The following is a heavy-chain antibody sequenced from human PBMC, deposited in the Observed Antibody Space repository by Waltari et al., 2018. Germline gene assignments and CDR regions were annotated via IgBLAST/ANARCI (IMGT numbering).Heavy chain of an antibody. V-gene: IGHV3-23*01. CDR1: GFTFSNYA. CDR2: INSGGDST. D-gene: IGHD1-1*01. CDR3: ARGINESFEP. J-gene: IGHJ5*02. Sequence: EVQLLESGGGLVERGWSLSLSCEASGFTFSNYAMRWVRQAPGKGLECVSGINSGGDSTAYVDSVKGRFTISRDNSKNTLYLQMNSLRVEDTALYYCARGINESFEPWGQGTLVTVSS.